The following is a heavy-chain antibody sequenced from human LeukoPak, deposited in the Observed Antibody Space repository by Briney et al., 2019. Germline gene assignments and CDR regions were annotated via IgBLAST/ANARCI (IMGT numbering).Heavy chain of an antibody. J-gene: IGHJ4*02. D-gene: IGHD3/OR15-3a*01. CDR1: GFTFSSYA. CDR3: ARGVRSLDSYFDY. CDR2: ISGSGGST. V-gene: IGHV3-23*01. Sequence: PGGSLRLSCAASGFTFSSYAMSWVRQAPGKGLEWVSAISGSGGSTYYADSVKGRFTISRDNSKNTLHLQLNSLRAEDTAVYYCARGVRSLDSYFDYWGQGALVTVSS.